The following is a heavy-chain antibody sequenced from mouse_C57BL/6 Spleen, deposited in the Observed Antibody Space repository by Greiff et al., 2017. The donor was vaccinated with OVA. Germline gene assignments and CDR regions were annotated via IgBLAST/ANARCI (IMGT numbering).Heavy chain of an antibody. J-gene: IGHJ2*01. D-gene: IGHD1-1*01. CDR1: GYAFTNYL. Sequence: VQLQQSGAELVRPGTSVKVSCKASGYAFTNYLIEWVKQRPGQGLEWIGVINPGSGGTNYNEKFKGKATLTADKSSSTAYMQLSSLTSEDSAVYFCARKSHYYGSSYVRYWGQGTTLTVSS. CDR3: ARKSHYYGSSYVRY. CDR2: INPGSGGT. V-gene: IGHV1-54*01.